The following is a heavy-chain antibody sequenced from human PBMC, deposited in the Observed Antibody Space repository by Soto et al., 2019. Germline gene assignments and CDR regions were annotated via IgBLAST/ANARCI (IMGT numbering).Heavy chain of an antibody. J-gene: IGHJ4*02. CDR3: ARRQGIVLMVYATQPKYYFDY. Sequence: PSETLSLTCAVYGGSFSGYYWSWIRQPPGKGLEWIGEINHSGSTNYNPSLKSRVTISVDTSKNQFSLKLSSVTAADTAVYYCARRQGIVLMVYATQPKYYFDYWGQGTLVTVSS. D-gene: IGHD2-8*01. CDR2: INHSGST. CDR1: GGSFSGYY. V-gene: IGHV4-34*01.